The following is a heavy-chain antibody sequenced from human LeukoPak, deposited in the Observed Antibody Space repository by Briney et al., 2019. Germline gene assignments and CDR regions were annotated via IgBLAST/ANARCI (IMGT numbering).Heavy chain of an antibody. CDR1: GFTFSSYG. J-gene: IGHJ4*02. V-gene: IGHV3-33*01. CDR3: ARAMRGFAFGKVDY. Sequence: GGSLRLSCAASGFTFSSYGMHWVRQAPGKGPEWVAVIWYDGSNKYYADYVKGRFTISRDNAKNSLYLQMNSLRDEDTAVYYCARAMRGFAFGKVDYWGQGSLVTVSS. D-gene: IGHD3-16*01. CDR2: IWYDGSNK.